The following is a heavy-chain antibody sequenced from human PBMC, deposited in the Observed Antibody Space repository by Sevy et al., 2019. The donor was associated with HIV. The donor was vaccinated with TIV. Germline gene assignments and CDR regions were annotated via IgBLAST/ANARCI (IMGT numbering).Heavy chain of an antibody. J-gene: IGHJ5*02. D-gene: IGHD2-2*01. CDR3: ATGTRGLPSS. CDR2: INTDGNSI. CDR1: GFTFSNFW. V-gene: IGHV3-74*01. Sequence: GGSLRLSCAASGFTFSNFWMHWVRQGPGKGLVWVSRINTDGNSISYADSVKGRFTISRDNAKTTVFLQMNSLRSEDTAVYYCATGTRGLPSSWGQGTLVTVSS.